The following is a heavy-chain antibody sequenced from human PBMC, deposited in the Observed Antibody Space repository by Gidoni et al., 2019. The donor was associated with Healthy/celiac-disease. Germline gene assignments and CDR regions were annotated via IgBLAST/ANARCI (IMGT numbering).Heavy chain of an antibody. CDR2: IYHSGST. CDR3: ARLSAKTTVTTLYYYGMDV. D-gene: IGHD4-17*01. J-gene: IGHJ6*02. V-gene: IGHV4-4*02. Sequence: QVQLQESGPGLVKPSGTLSATCAVSGGSISSSHWWSWVRQPPGKGLEWIGEIYHSGSTNYNPSLKSRVTISVDKSKNQFSLKLSSVTAADTAVYYCARLSAKTTVTTLYYYGMDVWGQGTTVTVSS. CDR1: GGSISSSHW.